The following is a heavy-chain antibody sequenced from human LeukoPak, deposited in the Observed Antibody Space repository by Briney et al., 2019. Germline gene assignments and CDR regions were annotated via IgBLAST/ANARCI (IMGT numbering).Heavy chain of an antibody. V-gene: IGHV1-18*01. J-gene: IGHJ4*02. Sequence: PWPTVSVSCRASVYTYTRYGMRGVREAPGRGLEGRGWISAYNGNTNYAQKLQGRVTMTTDTSTSTAYMELRSLRSDDTAVYYCARDPRQWLVTAGFDYWGQGTLVTVSS. CDR1: VYTYTRYG. CDR2: ISAYNGNT. D-gene: IGHD6-19*01. CDR3: ARDPRQWLVTAGFDY.